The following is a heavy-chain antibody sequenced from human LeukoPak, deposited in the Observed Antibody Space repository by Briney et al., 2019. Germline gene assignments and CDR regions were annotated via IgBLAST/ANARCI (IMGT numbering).Heavy chain of an antibody. CDR1: GDSVSADSAT. J-gene: IGHJ3*02. V-gene: IGHV6-1*01. CDR2: TYYRSNRSKWSS. Sequence: SQTLSLTCAISGDSVSADSATWNWIRQSPWRGLEWLGRTYYRSNRSKWSSDYALSVESRITISPDTSKNEFSLQLNSVTPEDTAVYYCARANHRAFDIWGPGTMVTVSS. CDR3: ARANHRAFDI.